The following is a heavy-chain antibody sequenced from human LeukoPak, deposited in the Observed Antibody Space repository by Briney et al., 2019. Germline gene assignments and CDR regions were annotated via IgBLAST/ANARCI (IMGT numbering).Heavy chain of an antibody. CDR3: AIVGRVGADVPDY. CDR2: ISSSSSYI. D-gene: IGHD1-26*01. J-gene: IGHJ4*02. V-gene: IGHV3-21*01. CDR1: GFTFSSYS. Sequence: GGSLRLPCAASGFTFSSYSMNWVRQAPGKGLEWVSSISSSSSYIYYADSVKGRFTISRDNAKNSLYLQMNSLRAEDTAVYYCAIVGRVGADVPDYWGQGTLVTVSS.